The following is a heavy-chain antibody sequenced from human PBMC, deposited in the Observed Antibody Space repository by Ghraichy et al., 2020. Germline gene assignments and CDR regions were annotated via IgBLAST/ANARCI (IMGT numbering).Heavy chain of an antibody. CDR2: RYFSGST. D-gene: IGHD3-10*01. J-gene: IGHJ4*02. V-gene: IGHV4-39*01. CDR1: GASVRTTDFY. CDR3: ARQARYYSDTMGLFYFDY. Sequence: SQTLSLTCTVSGASVRTTDFYWAWIRQTPGKGLEWIGSRYFSGSTYYNPSLGNRITMSVDTYENQFSLKLTSVTAADTALYFCARQARYYSDTMGLFYFDYWDQGSLVTVSS.